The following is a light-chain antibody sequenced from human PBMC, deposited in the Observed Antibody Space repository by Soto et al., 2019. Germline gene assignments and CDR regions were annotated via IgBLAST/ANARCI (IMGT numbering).Light chain of an antibody. CDR1: NIGSKS. V-gene: IGLV3-21*02. CDR2: DDS. J-gene: IGLJ1*01. Sequence: SYELTQPPSVSVAPGQTARITCGGNNIGSKSVHWYQQKPGQAPVLVVYDDSDRRSGIPERVSGSNSGNTATLTISRVEAGDEADYYCQVWDSSSDHYVFGTGTKVTVL. CDR3: QVWDSSSDHYV.